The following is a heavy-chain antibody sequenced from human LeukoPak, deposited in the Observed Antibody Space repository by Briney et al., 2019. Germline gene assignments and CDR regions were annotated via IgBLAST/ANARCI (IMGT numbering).Heavy chain of an antibody. CDR2: IWYDGSNK. D-gene: IGHD3-22*01. CDR1: GFTFSSYG. Sequence: GGPLRLSCAASGFTFSSYGMHWVRQAPGKGLEWVAVIWYDGSNKYYADSVKGRFTISRDNSKNTLYLQMNSLRAEDTAVYYCAREYYYDSSGKPRYDYYYYGMDVWGQGTTVTVSS. CDR3: AREYYYDSSGKPRYDYYYYGMDV. J-gene: IGHJ6*02. V-gene: IGHV3-33*01.